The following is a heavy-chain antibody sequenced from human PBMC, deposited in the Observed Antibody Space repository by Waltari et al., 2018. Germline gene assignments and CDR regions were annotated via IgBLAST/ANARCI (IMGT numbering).Heavy chain of an antibody. CDR1: GGTFPGVR. Sequence: QVQLVQSGAEAKKPGSSVRVACRASGGTFPGVRVNWVRQAPGQGLEWMGRIMPDISETKYAVKFQGRITITADQSTGTVYMEVRSLRSDDTAVYYCAGGDGGYYYHKMDVWGQGTTVTVSS. CDR3: AGGDGGYYYHKMDV. V-gene: IGHV1-69*02. D-gene: IGHD3-22*01. J-gene: IGHJ6*02. CDR2: IMPDISET.